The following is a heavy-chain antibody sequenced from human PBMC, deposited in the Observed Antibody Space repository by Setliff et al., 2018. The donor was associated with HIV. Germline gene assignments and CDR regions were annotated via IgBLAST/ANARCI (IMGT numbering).Heavy chain of an antibody. CDR2: IKQDGSEK. J-gene: IGHJ3*02. CDR3: ARDGREQELVRNAFDI. V-gene: IGHV3-7*01. D-gene: IGHD6-13*01. Sequence: LRLSCIAPGFTFSDYWMTWVRQAPGKGLEWVANIKQDGSEKNYVDSVKGRFTISRDNSKNTLYLQMGSLRTDDTAVYFCARDGREQELVRNAFDIWGQGTTVTVSS. CDR1: GFTFSDYW.